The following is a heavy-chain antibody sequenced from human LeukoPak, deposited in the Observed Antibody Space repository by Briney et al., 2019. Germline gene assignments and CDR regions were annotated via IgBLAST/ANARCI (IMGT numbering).Heavy chain of an antibody. CDR3: ATGPGYCSSTSCYRGWFDP. J-gene: IGHJ5*02. V-gene: IGHV1-2*02. CDR2: INPNSGGT. CDR1: GYTFTGYY. Sequence: ASVEVSCKASGYTFTGYYMHWVRQAPGQGLEWMGWINPNSGGTNYAQKFQGRVTMTRDTSISTAYMELSRLRSDDTAVYYCATGPGYCSSTSCYRGWFDPWGQGTLVTVSS. D-gene: IGHD2-2*01.